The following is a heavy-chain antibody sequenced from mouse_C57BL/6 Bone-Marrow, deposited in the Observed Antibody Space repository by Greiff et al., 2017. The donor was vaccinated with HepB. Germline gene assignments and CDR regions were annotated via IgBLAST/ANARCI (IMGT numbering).Heavy chain of an antibody. CDR3: ARRNYGRGMDY. D-gene: IGHD1-1*01. V-gene: IGHV5-6*01. CDR2: ISSGGSYT. CDR1: GFTFSSYG. Sequence: EVQLVESGGDLVKPGGSLKLSCAASGFTFSSYGMSWVRQTPDKRLEWVATISSGGSYTYYPDSVKGRFTISRDNAKNTLYLQMSSLKSEDTAMYYCARRNYGRGMDYWGQGTSVTVSS. J-gene: IGHJ4*01.